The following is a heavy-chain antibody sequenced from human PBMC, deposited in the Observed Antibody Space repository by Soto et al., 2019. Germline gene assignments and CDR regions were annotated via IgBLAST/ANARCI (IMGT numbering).Heavy chain of an antibody. J-gene: IGHJ6*02. V-gene: IGHV1-46*01. CDR3: ARGSYCGGDCYSYTSYGMDV. D-gene: IGHD2-21*02. CDR1: GNVFTSYY. Sequence: ASVKVSCKASGNVFTSYYMHRVRQAPGQGLEWMAIINPSGAHTSYAQKFQGRVTMTRDTSTSTVYLELNSLRFEDTAVYYCARGSYCGGDCYSYTSYGMDVWGQGTTVTVSS. CDR2: INPSGAHT.